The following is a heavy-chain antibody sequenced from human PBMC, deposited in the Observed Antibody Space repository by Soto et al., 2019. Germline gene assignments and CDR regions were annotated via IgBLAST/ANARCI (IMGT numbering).Heavy chain of an antibody. D-gene: IGHD2-15*01. CDR3: ARGEILGYCSGGSCSDAFDI. CDR2: MNPNSGNT. CDR1: GYTFTIYD. J-gene: IGHJ3*02. V-gene: IGHV1-8*01. Sequence: ASVKVSCKASGYTFTIYDINWVRQATGQGLEWMGWMNPNSGNTGYAQKFQGRVTMTRNTSISTAYMELSSLRSEDTAVYYCARGEILGYCSGGSCSDAFDIWGQGTMVTVSS.